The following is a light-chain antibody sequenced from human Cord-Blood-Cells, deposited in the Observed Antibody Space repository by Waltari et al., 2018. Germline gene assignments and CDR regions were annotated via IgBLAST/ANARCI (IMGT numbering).Light chain of an antibody. V-gene: IGLV1-36*01. J-gene: IGLJ1*01. CDR2: YDD. CDR3: AAWDDSLNGYV. Sequence: QSVLTQPPSVSEAPRQRVTISCSGSSSNLGTNAVTWYQQLPGKAPKLLIYYDDLLPSGVSDRFSGSKSGTSASLAISGLQSEDEADYYCAAWDDSLNGYVFGTGTKVTVL. CDR1: SSNLGTNA.